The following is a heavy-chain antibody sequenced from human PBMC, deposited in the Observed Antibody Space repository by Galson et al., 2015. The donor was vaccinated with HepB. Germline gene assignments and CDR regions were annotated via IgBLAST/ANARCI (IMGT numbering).Heavy chain of an antibody. CDR2: IIPIVGIS. J-gene: IGHJ6*03. V-gene: IGHV1-69*02. CDR1: GGTFSRYT. CDR3: ARGSGSYYYYYMDV. D-gene: IGHD1-26*01. Sequence: SVKVSCKASGGTFSRYTISWVRQAPGQGLEWMGKIIPIVGISNYAQKFQGRVTITADKATSTAYMEVSSLRSEDTAVYYCARGSGSYYYYYMDVWGKGTTVTVSS.